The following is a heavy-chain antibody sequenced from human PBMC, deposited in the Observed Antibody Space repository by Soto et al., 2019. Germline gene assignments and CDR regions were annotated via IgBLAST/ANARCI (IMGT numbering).Heavy chain of an antibody. J-gene: IGHJ4*02. Sequence: SVKVSCKASGGTFSSYAISWVRQAPGQGLEWMGGIIPIFGIANYAQKFQGRVTITADKSTSTAYMELSSLRSEDTAVYYCARDRSYSSSFDYWGQGTLVTVSS. V-gene: IGHV1-69*10. D-gene: IGHD6-13*01. CDR1: GGTFSSYA. CDR3: ARDRSYSSSFDY. CDR2: IIPIFGIA.